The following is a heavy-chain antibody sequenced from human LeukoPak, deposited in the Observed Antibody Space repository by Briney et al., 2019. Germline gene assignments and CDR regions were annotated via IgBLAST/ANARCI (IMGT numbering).Heavy chain of an antibody. CDR2: ISWNSGSI. D-gene: IGHD1-26*01. J-gene: IGHJ4*02. CDR3: AALDSGNYYGDY. CDR1: GFTFDDYA. V-gene: IGHV3-9*01. Sequence: GGSLRLSCAASGFTFDDYAMHWVRQAPGQGLEWVSGISWNSGSIGYADSVKGRFTISRDNAKNSLYQQMNSLRPEDTALYYCAALDSGNYYGDYWGQGTLVTVSS.